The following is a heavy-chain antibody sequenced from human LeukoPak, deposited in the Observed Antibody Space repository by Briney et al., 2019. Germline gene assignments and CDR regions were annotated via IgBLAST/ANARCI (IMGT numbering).Heavy chain of an antibody. D-gene: IGHD5-12*01. Sequence: SETPSLTCAVYGGSFSGYYWSWIRQPPGKGLEWIGEINHSGSTNYNPSLKSRVTVSVDTSKNQFSLKLSSVTAADTAVYYCACLRSPDGHFDYWGQGTLVTVSS. CDR2: INHSGST. CDR3: ACLRSPDGHFDY. J-gene: IGHJ4*02. CDR1: GGSFSGYY. V-gene: IGHV4-34*01.